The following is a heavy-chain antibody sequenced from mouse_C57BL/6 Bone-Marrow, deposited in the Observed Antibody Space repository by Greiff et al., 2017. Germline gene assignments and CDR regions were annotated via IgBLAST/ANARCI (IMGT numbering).Heavy chain of an antibody. V-gene: IGHV3-6*01. CDR3: ARVTTVIATRAMDY. CDR1: GYSITSGYY. Sequence: EVKLVESGPGLVKPSQSLSLTCSVTGYSITSGYYWNWIRQFPGNKLEWMGYISYDGSNNYNPSLKNRISITRDTSKNQFFLKLNSVTTEDTATYYCARVTTVIATRAMDYWGQGTSVTVSS. CDR2: ISYDGSN. D-gene: IGHD1-1*01. J-gene: IGHJ4*01.